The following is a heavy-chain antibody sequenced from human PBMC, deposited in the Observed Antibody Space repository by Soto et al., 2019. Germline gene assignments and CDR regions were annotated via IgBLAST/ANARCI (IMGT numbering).Heavy chain of an antibody. D-gene: IGHD2-21*01. CDR1: GFTFSSYG. Sequence: QVQLVESGGGVVQPGRSLRLSCAASGFTFSSYGMHWVRQAPGKGLEWVAVISYDGSNKYYADSVKGRFTISRDNSKNTLYLQMNSLRAEDTAVYYCAKAGRIEVNWFDPWGQGTLVTVSS. CDR3: AKAGRIEVNWFDP. V-gene: IGHV3-30*18. J-gene: IGHJ5*02. CDR2: ISYDGSNK.